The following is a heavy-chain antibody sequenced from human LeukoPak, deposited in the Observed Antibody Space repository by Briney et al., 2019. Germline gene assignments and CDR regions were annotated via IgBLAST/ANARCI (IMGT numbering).Heavy chain of an antibody. CDR1: GGTFSSYA. V-gene: IGHV1-69*05. D-gene: IGHD3-22*01. CDR2: IIPIFGTA. J-gene: IGHJ4*02. Sequence: SVKVSCKASGGTFSSYAISWVRQAPGQGLEWMGGIIPIFGTANYAQKFQGRVTITTDESTSTAYMELSSLRSKDTAVYYCARGDNYDSSGYYLDYWGQGTLVTVSS. CDR3: ARGDNYDSSGYYLDY.